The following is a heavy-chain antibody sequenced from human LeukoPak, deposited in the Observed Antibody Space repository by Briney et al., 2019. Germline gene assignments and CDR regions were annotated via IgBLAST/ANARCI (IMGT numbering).Heavy chain of an antibody. V-gene: IGHV4-61*02. CDR2: IYTSGTT. D-gene: IGHD3-16*01. Sequence: PSETLSLTCTVSGVSIGSTSYYWSWIRQPAGKGLEWIGRIYTSGTTHDNPSLKSRVTMSVDTSKNQFTLKLSSVTAADTAVYYCARGRYGWLPFDYWGQGTLVTVSS. CDR3: ARGRYGWLPFDY. J-gene: IGHJ4*02. CDR1: GVSIGSTSYY.